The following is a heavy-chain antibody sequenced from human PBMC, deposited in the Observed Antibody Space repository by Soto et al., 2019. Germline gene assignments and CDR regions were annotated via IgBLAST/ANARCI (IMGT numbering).Heavy chain of an antibody. CDR2: VSPTGDIV. D-gene: IGHD3-10*01. J-gene: IGHJ4*02. CDR3: LKDAPNGSFAV. Sequence: VQVVASGGGLVQPGRSLRLSCAVSGFRFEQYVMHWVRQAPGKGLECVSTVSPTGDIVAYADSVEGRFTVSRDNAKNSLYLQMNSLKGDDTASYYCLKDAPNGSFAVWGQGTLVTVSS. CDR1: GFRFEQYV. V-gene: IGHV3-9*01.